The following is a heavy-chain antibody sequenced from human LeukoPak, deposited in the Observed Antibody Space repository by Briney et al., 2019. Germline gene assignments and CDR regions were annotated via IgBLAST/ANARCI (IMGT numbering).Heavy chain of an antibody. CDR3: ARGSSITMIYYFDY. CDR2: INHSGST. Sequence: PSETLSLTCAVYGGSFSGYYWSWIRQPPGKGLEWIGEINHSGSTNYNPSLKSRVTISVDTSKNQFSLKLSSMTAADTAVYYCARGSSITMIYYFDYWGQGTLVTVSS. J-gene: IGHJ4*02. CDR1: GGSFSGYY. V-gene: IGHV4-34*01. D-gene: IGHD3-22*01.